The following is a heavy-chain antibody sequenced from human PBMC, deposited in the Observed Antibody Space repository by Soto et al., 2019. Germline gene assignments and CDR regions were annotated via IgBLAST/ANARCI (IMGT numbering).Heavy chain of an antibody. CDR1: GGTFSSYT. Sequence: ASVKVSCKASGGTFSSYTISWVRQAPGQGLEWMGRIIPILGIANYAQKFQGRVTITADKSTSTAYMELSSLRSEDTAVYYCARDDPPVMYDILTGYYPFDYWGQGTLVTVSS. CDR2: IIPILGIA. V-gene: IGHV1-69*04. J-gene: IGHJ4*02. CDR3: ARDDPPVMYDILTGYYPFDY. D-gene: IGHD3-9*01.